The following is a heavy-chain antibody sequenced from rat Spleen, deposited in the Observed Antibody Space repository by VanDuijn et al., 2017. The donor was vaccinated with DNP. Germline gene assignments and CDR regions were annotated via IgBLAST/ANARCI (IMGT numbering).Heavy chain of an antibody. CDR1: GFSLTSNR. D-gene: IGHD1-6*01. J-gene: IGHJ1*01. Sequence: QVPLKESGPGLVQPSQTLSLTCTVSGFSLTSNRVHWVRQPPGKGLEWVGAIWSGGSTDYNSALKSRLSVSRDTSKSQVLLKMNSLQTEDTAMYFCARSQFMYTTDGGYFDFWGPGTMVTVSS. CDR2: IWSGGST. CDR3: ARSQFMYTTDGGYFDF. V-gene: IGHV2-1*01.